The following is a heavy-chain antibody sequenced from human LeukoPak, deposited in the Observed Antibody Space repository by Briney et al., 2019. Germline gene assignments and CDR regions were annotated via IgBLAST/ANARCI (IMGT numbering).Heavy chain of an antibody. CDR1: GFTFSTYS. J-gene: IGHJ4*02. V-gene: IGHV3-21*01. CDR3: ARDRESSSWFDY. D-gene: IGHD6-13*01. CDR2: ISSSSSYI. Sequence: GGSLRLSCAASGFTFSTYSMNWVRQAPGKGLEWVSSISSSSSYIYYADSVKGRFTISRDNAKNSLYLQMNSLRAEDTGVYYCARDRESSSWFDYWGQGTLVTVSS.